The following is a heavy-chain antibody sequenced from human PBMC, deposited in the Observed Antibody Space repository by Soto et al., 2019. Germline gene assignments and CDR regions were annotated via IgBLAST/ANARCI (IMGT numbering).Heavy chain of an antibody. D-gene: IGHD1-26*01. Sequence: SXKVSFKASGDTXTANYIDLVRQAPGQGFEWMGWIKPKSCGTKYPKKFQVRVTITSDTSLIKVYMTLTRLTSEDTAVYYCARDLAKGGGRAGFDYWGQGTLGTVSS. J-gene: IGHJ4*02. CDR2: IKPKSCGT. CDR1: GDTXTANY. V-gene: IGHV1-2*02. CDR3: ARDLAKGGGRAGFDY.